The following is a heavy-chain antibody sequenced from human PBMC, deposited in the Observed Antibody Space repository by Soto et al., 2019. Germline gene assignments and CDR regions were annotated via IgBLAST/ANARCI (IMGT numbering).Heavy chain of an antibody. V-gene: IGHV2-5*02. D-gene: IGHD2-15*01. CDR2: IYWDDDK. CDR1: GFSLSTHGVG. J-gene: IGHJ5*01. Sequence: QITLKESGPPLVKPTQTLTLTCTCSGFSLSTHGVGVGWIRQPAGKALEWLALIYWDDDKRYSASLNSRLTITKDTSKNQVVLTMTNVDPVDTATYYCAHAMLYCTGGSCSTWFDSWGPGTLVTVSS. CDR3: AHAMLYCTGGSCSTWFDS.